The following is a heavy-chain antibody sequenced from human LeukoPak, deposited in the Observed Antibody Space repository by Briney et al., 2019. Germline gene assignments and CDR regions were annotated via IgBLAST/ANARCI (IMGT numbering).Heavy chain of an antibody. J-gene: IGHJ3*02. CDR2: ICHSVST. V-gene: IGHV4-4*02. Sequence: SQTLSLTCAVSGGSISSNNWWSWVRQPPGKGLEWIGEICHSVSTNYNPSLKSRVTISVDKSKTKFSLKLRSVTVANTAAYYFARDPGITAAWTAFDIWGQGTMVTVSS. D-gene: IGHD2-2*01. CDR3: ARDPGITAAWTAFDI. CDR1: GGSISSNNW.